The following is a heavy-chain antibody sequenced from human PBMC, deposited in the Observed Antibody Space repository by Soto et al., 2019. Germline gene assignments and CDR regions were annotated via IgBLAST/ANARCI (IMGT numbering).Heavy chain of an antibody. J-gene: IGHJ4*02. D-gene: IGHD6-13*01. CDR3: ARSTSGAAAAGLDYFDY. CDR1: GFSLSTSGMC. Sequence: SGPTLVNPTQTLTLTCTFSGFSLSTSGMCVSWIRQPPGKALEWLALIDWDDDKYYSTSLRTRLTISKDTSKNQVVLTMTNMDPVDTATSYCARSTSGAAAAGLDYFDYWGQGTLVTVSS. V-gene: IGHV2-70*01. CDR2: IDWDDDK.